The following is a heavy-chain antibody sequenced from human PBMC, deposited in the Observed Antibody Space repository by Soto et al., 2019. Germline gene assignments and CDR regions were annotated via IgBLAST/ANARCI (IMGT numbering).Heavy chain of an antibody. J-gene: IGHJ4*02. CDR3: ARARESGYYMLGFDF. D-gene: IGHD5-18*01. V-gene: IGHV4-59*12. CDR2: IYYSGST. Sequence: SETLSLTCTVSGGSISSCYWSWIRQPPGKGLEWIGYIYYSGSTNYNPSLKSRVTISVDKSNNQFSLRLTSVTAADTAVYFCARARESGYYMLGFDFWGLGTLVTVSS. CDR1: GGSISSCY.